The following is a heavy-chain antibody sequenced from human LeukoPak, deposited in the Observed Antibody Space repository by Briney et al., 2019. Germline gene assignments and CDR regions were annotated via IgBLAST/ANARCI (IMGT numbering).Heavy chain of an antibody. V-gene: IGHV3-7*03. CDR1: GFTFSSFW. CDR2: IKFDGSEK. CDR3: AREDALDY. J-gene: IGHJ4*02. D-gene: IGHD3-16*01. Sequence: PGGSLRLSCAASGFTFSSFWMTWVRQPPGKGLEWVANIKFDGSEKYYVDSVKGRFTISRDNSKNTVYLQMKSLRAEDTAVYYCAREDALDYWGQGTLVTVSS.